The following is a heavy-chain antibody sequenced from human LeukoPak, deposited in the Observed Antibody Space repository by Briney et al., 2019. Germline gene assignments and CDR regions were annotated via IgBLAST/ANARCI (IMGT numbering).Heavy chain of an antibody. J-gene: IGHJ4*02. D-gene: IGHD6-13*01. CDR1: GFTFSSNG. CDR3: AKDRSSSWCIDY. V-gene: IGHV3-30*18. CDR2: ISYDGSDI. Sequence: GRSLRLSCAASGFTFSSNGMHWVRQASGKGLEWVAVISYDGSDIHYADSVKGRFTISRDNSKNTLFQQMNSLRAEDTAVYYCAKDRSSSWCIDYWGQGTLVTVSS.